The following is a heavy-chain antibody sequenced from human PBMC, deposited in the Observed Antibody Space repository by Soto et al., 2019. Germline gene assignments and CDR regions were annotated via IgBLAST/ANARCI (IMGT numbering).Heavy chain of an antibody. Sequence: SETLSLTCTVSGGSISSGGYYWSWIRQHPGKGLEWIGYIYYSGSTYYNPSLKSRVTISVDTSKNQFSLKLSSVTAAGTAVYYCAREGIYDSSGSGPWGWFDPWGQGTLVTV. CDR3: AREGIYDSSGSGPWGWFDP. J-gene: IGHJ5*02. CDR2: IYYSGST. V-gene: IGHV4-31*03. D-gene: IGHD3-22*01. CDR1: GGSISSGGYY.